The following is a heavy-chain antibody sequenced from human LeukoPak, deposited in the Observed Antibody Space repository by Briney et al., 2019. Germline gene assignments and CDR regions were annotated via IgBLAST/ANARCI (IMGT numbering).Heavy chain of an antibody. D-gene: IGHD6-19*01. Sequence: SVKVSCKASGYTFTGYYMHWVRQAPGQGLEWMGGIIPIFGTANYAQKFQGRVTITADKSTSTAYMELSSLRSEDTAVYYCARGRVAGTDYFDYWGQGTLVTVSS. CDR2: IIPIFGTA. CDR1: GYTFTGYY. CDR3: ARGRVAGTDYFDY. J-gene: IGHJ4*02. V-gene: IGHV1-69*06.